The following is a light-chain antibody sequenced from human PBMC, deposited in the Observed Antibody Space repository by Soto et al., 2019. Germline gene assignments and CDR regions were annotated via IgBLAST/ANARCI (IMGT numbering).Light chain of an antibody. Sequence: QSVLTQPPSVSGAPGQRVTISCTGSSSNIGAGYDVHWYQQLPGTALKLLIYGNSNRPSGVPDRFSGSKSGTSASLAITGLQAEDEADYYCGSYAGSNLYVFGTGTKVTVL. CDR3: GSYAGSNLYV. V-gene: IGLV1-40*01. CDR1: SSNIGAGYD. J-gene: IGLJ1*01. CDR2: GNS.